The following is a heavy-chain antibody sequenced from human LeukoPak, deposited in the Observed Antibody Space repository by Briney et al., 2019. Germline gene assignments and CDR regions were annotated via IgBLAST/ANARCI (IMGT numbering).Heavy chain of an antibody. V-gene: IGHV4-59*01. CDR1: GGSISSYY. D-gene: IGHD3-10*01. J-gene: IGHJ4*02. Sequence: SETLSLTCTVSGGSISSYYWSWIRQPPGKGLEWIGYIYYSGSTNYNPSLKSRVAISIDTSKNQFSLRLSSVTAADTAVYYCARVGDGNFDYWGQGTLVTVSS. CDR2: IYYSGST. CDR3: ARVGDGNFDY.